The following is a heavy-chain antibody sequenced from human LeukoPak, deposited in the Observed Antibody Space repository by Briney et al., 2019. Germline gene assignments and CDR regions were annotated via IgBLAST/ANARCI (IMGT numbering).Heavy chain of an antibody. D-gene: IGHD2-8*02. CDR1: GYTFTGYY. CDR2: ISAYNGNT. CDR3: ARVFTGGSYLDY. J-gene: IGHJ4*02. Sequence: ASVKVSCKASGYTFTGYYMHWVRQAPGQGLEWMGWISAYNGNTNYAQKLQGRVTMTTDTSTSTAYMELRSLRSDDTAVYYCARVFTGGSYLDYWGQGTLVTVSS. V-gene: IGHV1-18*04.